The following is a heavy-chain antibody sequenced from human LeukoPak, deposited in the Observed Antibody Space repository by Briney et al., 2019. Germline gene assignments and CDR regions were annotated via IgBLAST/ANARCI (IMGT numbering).Heavy chain of an antibody. CDR1: GGSFSGYY. CDR3: ARRPLQCSSTSCYLDY. CDR2: INHSGST. V-gene: IGHV4-34*01. J-gene: IGHJ4*02. Sequence: SETLSLTCAVYGGSFSGYYWSWIRQPPGKGLEWIGEINHSGSTNYNPSLKSRVTISVDTSKNQFSLKLSSVTAADTAVYYCARRPLQCSSTSCYLDYWGQGTLVTVSS. D-gene: IGHD2-2*01.